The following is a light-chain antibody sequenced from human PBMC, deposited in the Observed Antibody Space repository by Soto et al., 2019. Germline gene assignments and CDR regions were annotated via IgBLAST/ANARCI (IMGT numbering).Light chain of an antibody. V-gene: IGKV3-11*01. Sequence: EIVMTQSPATMAVSPGERATCSCRASQSINTNLAWFQLKPGQAPRLLIYGASIRAAGIPARFSGSGSGTDFTLTISSLEPEDFAVYYCQQRSNWPPITFGQGTRLEIK. CDR1: QSINTN. J-gene: IGKJ5*01. CDR3: QQRSNWPPIT. CDR2: GAS.